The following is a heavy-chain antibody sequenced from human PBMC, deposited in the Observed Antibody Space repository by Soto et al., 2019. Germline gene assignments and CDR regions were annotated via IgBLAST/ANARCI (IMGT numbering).Heavy chain of an antibody. Sequence: SETLSLTCTVSGCSISSSRYYWGWVRPPPGKGLEWIGSIYYSGSTYYNPSLKSRVTISVDTSKNQFSLKLSSVTAADTAVYYCARGVCEKIQRDGCYYYYMDVWGKGTTVTVSS. J-gene: IGHJ6*03. CDR2: IYYSGST. V-gene: IGHV4-39*07. D-gene: IGHD6-19*01. CDR3: ARGVCEKIQRDGCYYYYMDV. CDR1: GCSISSSRYY.